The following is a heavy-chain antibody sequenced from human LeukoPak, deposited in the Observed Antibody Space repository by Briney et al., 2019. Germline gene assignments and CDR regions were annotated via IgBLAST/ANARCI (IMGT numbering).Heavy chain of an antibody. Sequence: ASVKVSCKASGYTFSGHYMHWVRQAPGQGLEWMGWINPNSGVTNYAQKFQGRVTMTRDTSISTAFMELSSLRSDDTAVYYCARSRAYSYGYPIAGYYYMDVWGKGTTVTVSS. V-gene: IGHV1-2*02. CDR1: GYTFSGHY. CDR3: ARSRAYSYGYPIAGYYYMDV. CDR2: INPNSGVT. J-gene: IGHJ6*03. D-gene: IGHD5-18*01.